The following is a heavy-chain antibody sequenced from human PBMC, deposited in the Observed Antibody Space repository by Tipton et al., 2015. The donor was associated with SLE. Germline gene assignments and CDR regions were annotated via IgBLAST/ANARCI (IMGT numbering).Heavy chain of an antibody. D-gene: IGHD1-1*01. CDR3: ARETTRTRDGLDV. J-gene: IGHJ6*02. Sequence: QLVQSGAEVRKPGASVTVSCKASGYIFAAYDINWVRQAPGRGLEWMGWMNPSGNTAYAQKFQDRLTMTRDTSISTAYMELSSLTSADTAVYFCARETTRTRDGLDVWGQGTTIIVSS. CDR1: GYIFAAYD. CDR2: MNPSGNT. V-gene: IGHV1-8*01.